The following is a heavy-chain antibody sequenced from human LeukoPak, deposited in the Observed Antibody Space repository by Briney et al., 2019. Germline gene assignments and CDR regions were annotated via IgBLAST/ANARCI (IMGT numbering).Heavy chain of an antibody. CDR2: FDPEDGET. D-gene: IGHD2-2*02. J-gene: IGHJ4*02. CDR1: GYTLTELS. Sequence: GASVKVSCKVSGYTLTELSMHWVRQAPGKGLEWMGGFDPEDGETIYAQKFQGRVTMTEDTSTDTAYMELSSLRSEDTAVYYCARDTGGGWVVVPAAIPDRLFDYWGQGTLVTVSS. V-gene: IGHV1-24*01. CDR3: ARDTGGGWVVVPAAIPDRLFDY.